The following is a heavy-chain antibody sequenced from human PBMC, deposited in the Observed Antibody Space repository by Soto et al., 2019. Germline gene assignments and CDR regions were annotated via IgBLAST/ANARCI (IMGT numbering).Heavy chain of an antibody. Sequence: GGSLRLSCAASGFTFSSYAMHWVRQAPGKGLEWVAVISYDGSEKSNLDSVEGRFTISRDNARNSLSLQMNSLRVEDTAVYFCASVPGSPGYHGLDVWGQGTTVTVSS. V-gene: IGHV3-30*04. J-gene: IGHJ6*02. CDR1: GFTFSSYA. CDR2: ISYDGSEK. D-gene: IGHD6-19*01. CDR3: ASVPGSPGYHGLDV.